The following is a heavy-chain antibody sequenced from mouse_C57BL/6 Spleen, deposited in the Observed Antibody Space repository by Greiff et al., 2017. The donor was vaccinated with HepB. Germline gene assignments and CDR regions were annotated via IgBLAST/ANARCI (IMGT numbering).Heavy chain of an antibody. Sequence: QVQLQQPGAELVMPGASVKLSCKASGYTFTSYWMHWVKQRPGQGLEWIGEIDPSDSYTNYNQKFKGKFTLTVDKSSSTSYMQLSSLTSEDSAVYYCARGPRNYVGAMDYWGQGTSVTVSS. CDR3: ARGPRNYVGAMDY. D-gene: IGHD2-1*01. V-gene: IGHV1-69*01. J-gene: IGHJ4*01. CDR1: GYTFTSYW. CDR2: IDPSDSYT.